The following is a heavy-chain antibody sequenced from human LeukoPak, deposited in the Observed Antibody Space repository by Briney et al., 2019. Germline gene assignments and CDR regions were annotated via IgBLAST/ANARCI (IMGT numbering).Heavy chain of an antibody. J-gene: IGHJ4*02. CDR1: GFTFSDYY. V-gene: IGHV3-11*01. Sequence: PGGSLRLSCAASGFTFSDYYMSWIRQAPGKGLERGSYISSSGSTIYYADSVKGRFTISRDNAKNSLYLQMNSLRAEDTAVYYCARQEYSYGQYYFDYWGQGTLVTVSS. CDR3: ARQEYSYGQYYFDY. CDR2: ISSSGSTI. D-gene: IGHD5-18*01.